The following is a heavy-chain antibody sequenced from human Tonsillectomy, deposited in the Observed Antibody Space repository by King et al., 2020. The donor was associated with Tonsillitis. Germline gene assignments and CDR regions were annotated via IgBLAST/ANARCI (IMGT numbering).Heavy chain of an antibody. D-gene: IGHD1-26*01. CDR3: ARDKVVGATLFDY. CDR1: GFTFSSYW. V-gene: IGHV3-7*01. CDR2: IKQDGSEK. Sequence: VQLVESGGGLVQPGGSLRLSCAASGFTFSSYWMSWVRQAPGKGLEWVANIKQDGSEKYYVVSVKGRFTVSRDNAKNSLYLQMNSLRAEDTAVYYCARDKVVGATLFDYWGQGTLVTVSS. J-gene: IGHJ4*02.